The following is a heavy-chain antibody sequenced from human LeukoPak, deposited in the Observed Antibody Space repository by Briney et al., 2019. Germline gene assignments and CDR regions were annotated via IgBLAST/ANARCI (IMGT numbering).Heavy chain of an antibody. CDR1: GYSFTSYW. J-gene: IGHJ5*02. CDR2: IYPGDSDT. V-gene: IGHV5-51*01. D-gene: IGHD1-26*01. Sequence: GESLKISCKGSGYSFTSYWIGWVRQMPGKGLEWMGIIYPGDSDTRYSPSFQGQVTISADKSISTAYLQWSSLKASDTAMYYCARHDPDSGSYYGGWFDPWGQGTLVTVPS. CDR3: ARHDPDSGSYYGGWFDP.